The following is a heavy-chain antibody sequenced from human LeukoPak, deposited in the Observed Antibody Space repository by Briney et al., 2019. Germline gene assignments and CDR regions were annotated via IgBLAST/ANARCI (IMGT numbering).Heavy chain of an antibody. D-gene: IGHD1-26*01. CDR1: GASISSYY. CDR3: ACETYYYFDY. Sequence: SETLSLTCTVSGASISSYYWSLIRQPPGKGLEWIGYIHYGGSANYNPSLKSRVTISVDTSKNQFSLNLNSVTAADTALYYCACETYYYFDYWGRGTLVTVSS. CDR2: IHYGGSA. J-gene: IGHJ4*02. V-gene: IGHV4-59*01.